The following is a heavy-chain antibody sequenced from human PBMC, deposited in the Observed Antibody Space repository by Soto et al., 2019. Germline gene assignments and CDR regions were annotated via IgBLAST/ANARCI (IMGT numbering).Heavy chain of an antibody. D-gene: IGHD2-2*02. Sequence: SVKVSCKASGGTFSSYAISWVRQAPGQGLEWMGGIIPIFGTANYAQKFQGRVTITADESTSTAYMELSSLRSEDTAVYYCALGPYCSRTSCYKGLYYYYYGMDVWGQGTTVTVSS. J-gene: IGHJ6*02. CDR3: ALGPYCSRTSCYKGLYYYYYGMDV. V-gene: IGHV1-69*13. CDR1: GGTFSSYA. CDR2: IIPIFGTA.